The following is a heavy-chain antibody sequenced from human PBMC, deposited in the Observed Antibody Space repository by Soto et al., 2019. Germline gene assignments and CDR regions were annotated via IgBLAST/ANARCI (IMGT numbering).Heavy chain of an antibody. CDR2: IYYSGSA. J-gene: IGHJ4*02. CDR3: APLHGSGHRSVFDY. Sequence: QVQLQESGPGLVKPSETLSLTCTVSGGSISSYYWSWIRQPPGKGLEWIGYIYYSGSANYNPSLKIRLPLSVDTSKNHFSLKLSSVPAADPAVYYCAPLHGSGHRSVFDYWGQGTLVTVSS. V-gene: IGHV4-59*08. CDR1: GGSISSYY. D-gene: IGHD3-10*01.